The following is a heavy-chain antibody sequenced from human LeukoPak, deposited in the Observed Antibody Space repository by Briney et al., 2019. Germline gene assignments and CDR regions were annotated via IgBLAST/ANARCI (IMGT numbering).Heavy chain of an antibody. D-gene: IGHD3-10*01. CDR3: AIASYGSGGWYFDY. CDR1: GGSFSGYY. CDR2: INHSGST. Sequence: SETLSLTCAVYGGSFSGYYWSWIRQPPGKGLEWIGEINHSGSTNYNPSLKSRVTISVDTSKNQFSLRLSSVTAADTAVYYCAIASYGSGGWYFDYWGQGTLVTVSS. V-gene: IGHV4-34*01. J-gene: IGHJ4*02.